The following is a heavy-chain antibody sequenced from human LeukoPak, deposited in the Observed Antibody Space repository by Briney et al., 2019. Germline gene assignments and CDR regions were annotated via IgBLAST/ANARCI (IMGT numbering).Heavy chain of an antibody. CDR3: AKDKEDYYDSSGYYRPPDAFDI. J-gene: IGHJ3*02. V-gene: IGHV3-9*01. Sequence: PGRSLRLSCAASGFTFDDYAMHWVRQAPGKGLEWVSGISWNSGSIGYADSVKGRFSISRDNAKNSLYLQMNSLRAEDTALYYCAKDKEDYYDSSGYYRPPDAFDIWGQGTMVTVSS. CDR1: GFTFDDYA. CDR2: ISWNSGSI. D-gene: IGHD3-22*01.